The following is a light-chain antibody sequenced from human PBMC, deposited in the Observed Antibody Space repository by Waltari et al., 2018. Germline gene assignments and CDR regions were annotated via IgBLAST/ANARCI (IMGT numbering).Light chain of an antibody. Sequence: QSALTQPRSVSGSPGQSVTISCTGTSSDVGGYNYVSWYQQHPGKAPKVMIYDVSKRPSGVPDRFSGSKSGNTASLTISGLQAEDEADYYCCAYAGSYTYVVIGGGT. CDR3: CAYAGSYTYVV. CDR1: SSDVGGYNY. J-gene: IGLJ2*01. V-gene: IGLV2-11*01. CDR2: DVS.